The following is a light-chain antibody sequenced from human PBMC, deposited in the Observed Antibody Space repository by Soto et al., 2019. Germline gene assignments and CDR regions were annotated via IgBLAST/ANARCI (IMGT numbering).Light chain of an antibody. CDR2: AAS. J-gene: IGKJ5*01. Sequence: DIQMTQSPSSLSASVGDRVTITCRASQSISSYLNWYHQKPGKATKLLIYAASSLQSGVPSRFSGSGSGTDFTLTISSLQPEDFATYYCQQSYSTTITFGQGTRLEI. CDR1: QSISSY. CDR3: QQSYSTTIT. V-gene: IGKV1-39*01.